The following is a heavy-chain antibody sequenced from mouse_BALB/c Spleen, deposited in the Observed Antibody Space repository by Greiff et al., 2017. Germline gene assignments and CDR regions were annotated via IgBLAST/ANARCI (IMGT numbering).Heavy chain of an antibody. V-gene: IGHV5-9-4*01. CDR2: ISSGGSYT. Sequence: EVMLVESGGGLVKPGGSLKFSCAASGFTFSSYAMSWVRQSPEKRLEWVSAISSGGSYTYYPDTVTGRFTISRDNAKNTLYLEMSSLRSEDTAMYYCARGYYYGSSYGCFDVWGAGTTVTVSS. D-gene: IGHD1-1*01. CDR1: GFTFSSYA. J-gene: IGHJ1*01. CDR3: ARGYYYGSSYGCFDV.